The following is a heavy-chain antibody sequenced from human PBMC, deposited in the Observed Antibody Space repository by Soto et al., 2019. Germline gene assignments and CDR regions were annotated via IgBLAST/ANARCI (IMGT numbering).Heavy chain of an antibody. CDR1: GFTFSSYA. Sequence: QVQLVESGGGVVQPGRSLRLFCAASGFTFSSYAMHWVRQAPGKGLEWVAVISYDGSNKYYADSVKGRFTISRDNSKNTLYLQMNSLRAEDTAVYYCARVGGSGYYYGSAAFDIWGQGTMVTVSS. CDR2: ISYDGSNK. D-gene: IGHD3-22*01. CDR3: ARVGGSGYYYGSAAFDI. V-gene: IGHV3-30-3*01. J-gene: IGHJ3*02.